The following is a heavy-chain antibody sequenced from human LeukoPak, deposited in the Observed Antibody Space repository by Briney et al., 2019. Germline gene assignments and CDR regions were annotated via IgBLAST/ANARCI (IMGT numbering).Heavy chain of an antibody. CDR1: GSTFSSYG. V-gene: IGHV3-33*01. CDR2: IWYDGSNK. CDR3: ARITVAGTAYYYYYGMDV. D-gene: IGHD6-19*01. Sequence: GGSLRLSCAASGSTFSSYGMHWVRQAPGKGLEWVAVIWYDGSNKYYADSVKGRFTISRDNSKNTLYLQMNSLRAEDTAVYYCARITVAGTAYYYYYGMDVWGQGTTVTVSS. J-gene: IGHJ6*02.